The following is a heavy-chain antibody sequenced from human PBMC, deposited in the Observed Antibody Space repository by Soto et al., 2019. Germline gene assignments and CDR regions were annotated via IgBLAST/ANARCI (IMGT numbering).Heavy chain of an antibody. CDR1: GFTFSRNT. J-gene: IGHJ6*02. CDR3: VKDEGIEAMDV. CDR2: ITSSGSYV. D-gene: IGHD3-3*02. Sequence: GGSLRLSCVASGFTFSRNTMNWVRQAPGKGLEWVASITSSGSYVYYADSVKGRFSASRDNAKNSLSLQMDSLRPDDTAIYFCVKDEGIEAMDVWGQGTTVTVSS. V-gene: IGHV3-21*01.